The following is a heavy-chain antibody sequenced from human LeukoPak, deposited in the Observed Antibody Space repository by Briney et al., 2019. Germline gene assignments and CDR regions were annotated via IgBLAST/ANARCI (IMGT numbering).Heavy chain of an antibody. J-gene: IGHJ5*02. CDR1: GGSISSYY. CDR2: IYYSGST. D-gene: IGHD3-10*01. Sequence: SETLSLTCTVSGGSISSYYWSWIRQPPGKGLEWIGYIYYSGSTNYNPSLKSRVTISVDTSKNQFSLKLSSVTAADTAVYYCARHLGVSMVRGVNNWFDPWGQGTLVTVSS. V-gene: IGHV4-59*08. CDR3: ARHLGVSMVRGVNNWFDP.